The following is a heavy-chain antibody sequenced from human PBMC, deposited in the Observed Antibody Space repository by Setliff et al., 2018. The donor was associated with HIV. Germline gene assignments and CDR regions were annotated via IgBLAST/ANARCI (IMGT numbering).Heavy chain of an antibody. CDR1: GYSISIGYY. CDR3: ARAFGSGSYRWFDP. Sequence: SETLSLTCAVSGYSISIGYYWGWIRQAPGKGLEWIGNIYHSGITYYNPSLKSRVTISVDTSKNQFSLRLSSVTAADTAVYYCARAFGSGSYRWFDPWVPETLLVTVSS. V-gene: IGHV4-38-2*01. CDR2: IYHSGIT. D-gene: IGHD3-10*01. J-gene: IGHJ5*02.